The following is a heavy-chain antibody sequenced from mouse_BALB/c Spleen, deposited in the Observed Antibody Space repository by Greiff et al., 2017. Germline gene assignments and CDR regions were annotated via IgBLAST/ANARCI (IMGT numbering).Heavy chain of an antibody. J-gene: IGHJ2*01. Sequence: QLQQSGPELVKPGASVKISCKASGYAFSSSWMNWVKQRPGQGLAGIGRIYPGNGDTNYNGKFKGKATLTADKSSSTAYMQLGSLTSVDSAVYFCAISGAIYYYGISYYFDYWGQGTTLTVSS. CDR2: IYPGNGDT. CDR1: GYAFSSSW. CDR3: AISGAIYYYGISYYFDY. D-gene: IGHD1-1*01. V-gene: IGHV1-82*01.